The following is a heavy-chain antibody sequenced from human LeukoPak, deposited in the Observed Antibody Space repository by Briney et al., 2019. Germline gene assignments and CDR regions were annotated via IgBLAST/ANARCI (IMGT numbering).Heavy chain of an antibody. CDR2: IWYDGSNK. J-gene: IGHJ4*02. CDR1: GFTFSSYG. D-gene: IGHD3-22*01. Sequence: GGSLRLSCAASGFTFSSYGMHWVRQAPGKGLEWVAVIWYDGSNKYYADSVKGRFTISRDNSKNTLYLQMNSLRAEDTAVYYCTTDQDAPPTYYYDSSGYSVWEFDYWGQGTLVTVSS. V-gene: IGHV3-33*01. CDR3: TTDQDAPPTYYYDSSGYSVWEFDY.